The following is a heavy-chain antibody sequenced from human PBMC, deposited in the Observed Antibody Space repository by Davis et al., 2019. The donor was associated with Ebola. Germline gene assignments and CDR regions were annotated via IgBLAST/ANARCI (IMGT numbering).Heavy chain of an antibody. CDR2: ISGHGDKT. CDR3: ARSPVALDAFDI. Sequence: GESLKISCAASGFSFEDDAMHWVRQAPGKGLEWVSLISGHGDKTDYADSVKGRFTISRDNAKNSLYLQMNSLRVEDTAVYYCARSPVALDAFDIWGQGTMVTVSS. J-gene: IGHJ3*02. CDR1: GFSFEDDA. V-gene: IGHV3-43*02. D-gene: IGHD2-15*01.